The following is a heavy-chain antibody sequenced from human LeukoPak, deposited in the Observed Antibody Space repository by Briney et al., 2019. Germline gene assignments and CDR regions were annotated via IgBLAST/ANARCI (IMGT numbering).Heavy chain of an antibody. V-gene: IGHV1-3*01. Sequence: ASVKVSCKASGYTFTSYAMHWVRQAPGQRLEWMGWINAGNGNTKYSQKFQGRVTITRDTSASTAYMELSSLRSEDTAVYYCARERALVGSNYLAFDYWGQGTLVTVSS. CDR3: ARERALVGSNYLAFDY. D-gene: IGHD4-11*01. J-gene: IGHJ4*02. CDR2: INAGNGNT. CDR1: GYTFTSYA.